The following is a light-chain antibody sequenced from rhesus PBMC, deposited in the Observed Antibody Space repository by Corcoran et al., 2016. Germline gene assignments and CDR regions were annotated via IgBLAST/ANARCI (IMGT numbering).Light chain of an antibody. J-gene: IGKJ1*01. Sequence: DIQMTQSPSSLSASVGDRVTITCRASQGISSYLAWYQPTQGKAPKPLIYYASNLESGVPSRFSGSGAGTEFTLTISRLQPEDFATYYCQQYNSDPWTFGKGTKVEIK. CDR3: QQYNSDPWT. CDR2: YAS. V-gene: IGKV1-37*01. CDR1: QGISSY.